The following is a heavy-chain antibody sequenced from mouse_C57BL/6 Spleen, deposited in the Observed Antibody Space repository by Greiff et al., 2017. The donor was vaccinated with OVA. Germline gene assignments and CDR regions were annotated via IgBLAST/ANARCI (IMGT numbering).Heavy chain of an antibody. CDR3: STVVATGAMDY. CDR1: GYTFTDYE. V-gene: IGHV1-15*01. CDR2: IDPETGGT. Sequence: QVQLKQSGAELVRPGASVTLSCKASGYTFTDYEMHWVKQTPVHGLEWIGAIDPETGGTAYNQKFKGKAILTADKSSSTAYMELRSLTSEDSAVYYCSTVVATGAMDYWGQGTSVTVSS. J-gene: IGHJ4*01. D-gene: IGHD1-1*01.